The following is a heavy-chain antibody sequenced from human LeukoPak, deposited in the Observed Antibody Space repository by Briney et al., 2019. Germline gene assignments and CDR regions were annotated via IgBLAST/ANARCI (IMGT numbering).Heavy chain of an antibody. CDR2: IYSGGST. CDR3: ARVISSRDSFDY. D-gene: IGHD6-13*01. Sequence: GGSLRLSCAASGFTVSSNYMSWVRQAPGKGLEWVSVIYSGGSTYYADSVKGRFTISRDNSKNTLYLQMNSLRAEDTAVYYCARVISSRDSFDYWGQGTLVTVSS. CDR1: GFTVSSNY. J-gene: IGHJ4*02. V-gene: IGHV3-66*01.